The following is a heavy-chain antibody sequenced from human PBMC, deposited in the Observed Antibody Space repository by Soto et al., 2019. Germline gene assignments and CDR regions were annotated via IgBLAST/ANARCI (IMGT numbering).Heavy chain of an antibody. J-gene: IGHJ4*02. D-gene: IGHD2-2*01. CDR3: ARGRLVPAVNFDY. CDR1: GDSISSYY. Sequence: PSETLSLTCTVSGDSISSYYWSWIRQPPGKGLEWIGYIYYSGSTNYNPSLKSRVTISVDTSKNQFSLKVNSVTAADTAVYYCARGRLVPAVNFDYWGLGTLVTVSS. CDR2: IYYSGST. V-gene: IGHV4-59*12.